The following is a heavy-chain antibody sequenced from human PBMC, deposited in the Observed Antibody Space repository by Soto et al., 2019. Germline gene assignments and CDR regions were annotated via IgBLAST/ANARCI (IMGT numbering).Heavy chain of an antibody. CDR3: ATVRWELHDAFDI. D-gene: IGHD1-26*01. CDR1: GGSISTGGYS. CDR2: IYHSGMK. V-gene: IGHV4-31*03. Sequence: QVQLQESGPGLVTPSQTLSLTYTVAGGSISTGGYSWSRIRQHPGRGLEWIGYIYHSGMKFSNPSLQCRVAISIDASKNKFSLKLSYVTAADTVVYYCATVRWELHDAFDIWGQGTMVSVSS. J-gene: IGHJ3*02.